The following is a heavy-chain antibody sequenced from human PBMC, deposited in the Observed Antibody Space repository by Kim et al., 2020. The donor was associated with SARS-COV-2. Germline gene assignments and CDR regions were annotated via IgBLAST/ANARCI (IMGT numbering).Heavy chain of an antibody. D-gene: IGHD5-18*01. Sequence: ASVKVSCKASGYTFTSYDINWVRQATGQGLEWMGWMNPNSGNTGYAQKFQGRVTMTRNTSISTAYMELSSLRSEDTAVYYCARGLGYSYGRPGDYWGQGTLVTVSS. CDR1: GYTFTSYD. CDR2: MNPNSGNT. J-gene: IGHJ4*02. CDR3: ARGLGYSYGRPGDY. V-gene: IGHV1-8*01.